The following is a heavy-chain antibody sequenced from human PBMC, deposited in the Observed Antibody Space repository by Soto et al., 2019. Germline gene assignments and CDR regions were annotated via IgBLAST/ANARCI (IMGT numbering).Heavy chain of an antibody. CDR1: GFTFSSYA. CDR2: ITGSAGST. Sequence: PGGSLRLSCAASGFTFSSYAMIWVRQAPGKGLEWVSSITGSAGSTYYADSVKGRFTISRDNSKNTLYLQMNSLRAEDTAVYYCAKDRNRWLRFDLGYWGQGTLVTVSS. J-gene: IGHJ4*02. D-gene: IGHD5-12*01. V-gene: IGHV3-23*01. CDR3: AKDRNRWLRFDLGY.